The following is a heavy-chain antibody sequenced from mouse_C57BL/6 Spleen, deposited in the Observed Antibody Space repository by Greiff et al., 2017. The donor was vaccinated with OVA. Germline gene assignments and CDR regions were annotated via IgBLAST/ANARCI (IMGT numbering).Heavy chain of an antibody. J-gene: IGHJ1*03. CDR2: INPSNGGT. CDR1: GYTFTSYW. CDR3: ARSRSNHWYFDV. Sequence: QVQLQQPGPELVKPGASVKLSCKASGYTFTSYWMHWVKQRPGQGLEWIGNINPSNGGTNYNEKFKSKATLTVDKSSSTAYMQLSSLTSEDSAVYYCARSRSNHWYFDVWGTGTTVTVSS. D-gene: IGHD2-5*01. V-gene: IGHV1-53*01.